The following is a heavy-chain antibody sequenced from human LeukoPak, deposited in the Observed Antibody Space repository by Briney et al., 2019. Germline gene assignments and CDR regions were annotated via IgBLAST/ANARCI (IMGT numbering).Heavy chain of an antibody. CDR1: GFTFSSYS. J-gene: IGHJ3*02. Sequence: GGSLRLSCAASGFTFSSYSMNWVRQAPGKGLEWVSYISSSSSTIYYADSVKGRFTISRDNAKNSLYLQMNSLRAEDTAVYYCARDRGGSYNDAFDIWGQGTMVTVSS. CDR2: ISSSSSTI. CDR3: ARDRGGSYNDAFDI. D-gene: IGHD1-26*01. V-gene: IGHV3-48*01.